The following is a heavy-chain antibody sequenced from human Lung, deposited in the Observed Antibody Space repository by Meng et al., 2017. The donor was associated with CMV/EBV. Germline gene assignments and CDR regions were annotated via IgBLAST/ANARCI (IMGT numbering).Heavy chain of an antibody. D-gene: IGHD1-26*01. J-gene: IGHJ4*02. CDR2: VRGKSNSYAT. CDR1: GFTFSAFD. Sequence: GGSLRLSXAASGFTFSAFDMHWVRQASGKGLEWVGRVRGKSNSYATAYGASVEGRFTISRDDSKNTAYLQMNSLKTEDTAVYYCSSTISGSYDYWGQGTLVTVSS. CDR3: SSTISGSYDY. V-gene: IGHV3-73*01.